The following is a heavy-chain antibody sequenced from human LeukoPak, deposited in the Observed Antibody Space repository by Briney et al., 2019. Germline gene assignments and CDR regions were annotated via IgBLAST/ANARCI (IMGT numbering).Heavy chain of an antibody. V-gene: IGHV3-21*01. D-gene: IGHD1-26*01. Sequence: PGGSLRLSCAASGFTFSSYSMNRVRQAPGKGLEWVSSISSSSSYIYYADSVKGRFTISRDNAKNSLYLQMNSLRAEDTAVYYCARGFRNSGSSLDIWGQGTMVTVSS. CDR3: ARGFRNSGSSLDI. CDR2: ISSSSSYI. CDR1: GFTFSSYS. J-gene: IGHJ3*02.